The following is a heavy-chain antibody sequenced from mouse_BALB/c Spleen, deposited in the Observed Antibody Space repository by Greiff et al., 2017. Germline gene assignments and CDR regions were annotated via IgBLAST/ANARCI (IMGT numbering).Heavy chain of an antibody. CDR2: IWSGGST. CDR1: GFSLTSYG. V-gene: IGHV2-2*02. D-gene: IGHD2-14*01. CDR3: ARRIGYDDAMDY. J-gene: IGHJ4*01. Sequence: VMLVESGPGLVQPSQSLSITCTVSGFSLTSYGVHWVRQSPGKGLEWLGVIWSGGSTDYNAAFISRLSISKDNSKSQVFFKMNSLQANDTAIYYCARRIGYDDAMDYWGQGTSVTVSS.